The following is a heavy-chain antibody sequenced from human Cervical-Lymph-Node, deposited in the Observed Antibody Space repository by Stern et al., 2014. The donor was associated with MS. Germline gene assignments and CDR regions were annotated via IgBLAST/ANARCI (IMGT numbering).Heavy chain of an antibody. V-gene: IGHV4-31*03. CDR3: AREYCSSTSCYQWFDP. D-gene: IGHD2-2*01. J-gene: IGHJ5*02. CDR2: IYYSGST. CDR1: GGSISSGGYY. Sequence: VPLEESGPGLVKPSQTLSLTCTVSGGSISSGGYYWSWIRQHPGKGLEWIGYIYYSGSTCYNPSLKSRVTISVDTSKNQFSLKLSSVTAADTAVYYCAREYCSSTSCYQWFDPWGQGTLVTVSS.